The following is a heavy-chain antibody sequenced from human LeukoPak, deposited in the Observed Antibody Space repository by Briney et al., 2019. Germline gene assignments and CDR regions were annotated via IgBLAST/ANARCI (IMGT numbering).Heavy chain of an antibody. CDR3: AREIAADRGFDS. V-gene: IGHV1-2*02. D-gene: IGHD6-6*01. CDR2: INPNSGGT. CDR1: GYTFTGYY. Sequence: EASVKVSCKASGYTFTGYYMHWVRQAPGQGLEWMGWINPNSGGTNYAQKFQGRVTMTRDTSISTAYMELSRLRSDDTAVYYCAREIAADRGFDSWGQGTLVTVSS. J-gene: IGHJ4*02.